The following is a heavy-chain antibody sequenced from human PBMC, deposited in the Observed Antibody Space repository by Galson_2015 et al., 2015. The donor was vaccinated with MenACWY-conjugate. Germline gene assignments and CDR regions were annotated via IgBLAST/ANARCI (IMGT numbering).Heavy chain of an antibody. CDR2: VNSDGTGT. CDR1: GFTFSNYW. CDR3: TRAAARYSTLSALNWFDP. Sequence: SLRLSCAASGFTFSNYWMHWVRQAPGKGLEWVSRVNSDGTGTTYADSVKGRFTISRDNAKDTLYLQMNSLRAEDTAIYYCTRAAARYSTLSALNWFDPWGQGALVTVSS. V-gene: IGHV3-74*01. D-gene: IGHD1-1*01. J-gene: IGHJ5*02.